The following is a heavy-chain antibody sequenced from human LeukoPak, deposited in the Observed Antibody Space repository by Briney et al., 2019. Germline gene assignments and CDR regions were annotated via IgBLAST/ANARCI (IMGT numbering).Heavy chain of an antibody. V-gene: IGHV3-23*01. CDR3: AKSTLLWFGGYFDY. CDR1: GFTFSSYA. Sequence: GGSLRLSCAASGFTFSSYAMSWLRQSRGKALEGVSAISGSGGSTYYADSVKGRFNISRDNSKNTLYLQMNTLRAEDTAVYYCAKSTLLWFGGYFDYWGQGTLVTVSS. J-gene: IGHJ4*02. D-gene: IGHD3-10*01. CDR2: ISGSGGST.